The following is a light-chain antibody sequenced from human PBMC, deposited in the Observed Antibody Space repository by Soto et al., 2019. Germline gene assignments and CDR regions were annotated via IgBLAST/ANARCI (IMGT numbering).Light chain of an antibody. CDR2: DVN. CDR3: CSFTGSYTWV. Sequence: QSVLTQPRSVSGSPGQSVTISCTGTSSDVGGYNYVSWYQQHPAKAPKVMIYDVNKRPSGVPDRFSGSKSGNTASLTISGLQAEDEADYYCCSFTGSYTWVFGGGTKLNVL. CDR1: SSDVGGYNY. V-gene: IGLV2-11*01. J-gene: IGLJ3*02.